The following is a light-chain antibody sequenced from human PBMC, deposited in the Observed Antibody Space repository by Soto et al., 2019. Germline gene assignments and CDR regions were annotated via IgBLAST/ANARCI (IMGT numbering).Light chain of an antibody. CDR3: QQAASFPIT. V-gene: IGKV1-12*01. Sequence: DIQMTQSPSTLSAFVVDRVTITCLASQGVSTWLAWYQQKPGKAPNLLIYTASSLQSGVPSRFSGSGSGTDFTLTINGLQPEDFATYYCQQAASFPITFGQGTRLEIK. CDR1: QGVSTW. J-gene: IGKJ5*01. CDR2: TAS.